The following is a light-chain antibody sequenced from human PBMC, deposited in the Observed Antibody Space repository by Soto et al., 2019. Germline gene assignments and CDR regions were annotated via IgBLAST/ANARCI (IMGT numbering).Light chain of an antibody. V-gene: IGLV2-14*01. Sequence: QSALTQPASVSGSPGQSITISCTGTSSDVGGYIFVSWYQQHPGKAPKLMIYEVSNRPSGVSNRFSASKSGNTASLTISGLQTEDETDYYCVSFTSSSSWVFGAGTKVTVL. J-gene: IGLJ1*01. CDR2: EVS. CDR3: VSFTSSSSWV. CDR1: SSDVGGYIF.